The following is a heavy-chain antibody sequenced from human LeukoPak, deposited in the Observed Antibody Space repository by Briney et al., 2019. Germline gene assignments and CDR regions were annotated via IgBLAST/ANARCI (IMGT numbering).Heavy chain of an antibody. CDR3: ARANYYSSGSYYGMDV. Sequence: PGGSLRLSCAASGFTFNSHGMHWVRQAPGKGLEWVALIWYDGSNKYYVESVKGRFTISRDNSKSTLYLKMNSLRAEDTAVYYCARANYYSSGSYYGMDVWGQGTTVTVSS. V-gene: IGHV3-33*01. J-gene: IGHJ6*02. D-gene: IGHD3-10*01. CDR2: IWYDGSNK. CDR1: GFTFNSHG.